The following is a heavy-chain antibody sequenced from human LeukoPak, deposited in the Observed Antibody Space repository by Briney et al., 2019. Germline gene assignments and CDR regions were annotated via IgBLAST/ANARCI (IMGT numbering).Heavy chain of an antibody. Sequence: SETLSLTCTVSGGPISSYYWSWIRQPPGKGLEWIGYIYYSGSTNYNPSLKSRVTISVDTSKNQFSLKLSSVTAADTAVYYCARERIAAAGRGSFDYWGQGTLVTVSS. D-gene: IGHD6-13*01. V-gene: IGHV4-59*01. CDR2: IYYSGST. CDR1: GGPISSYY. J-gene: IGHJ4*02. CDR3: ARERIAAAGRGSFDY.